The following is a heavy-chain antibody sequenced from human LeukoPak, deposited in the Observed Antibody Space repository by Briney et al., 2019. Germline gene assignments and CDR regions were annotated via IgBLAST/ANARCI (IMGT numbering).Heavy chain of an antibody. D-gene: IGHD3-22*01. CDR3: ARNYYDRSGYSDTFDY. Sequence: GGSLRLSCAASGFNFNNYNMNWVRQAPGKGLEWITYITLSSTTIYYADSVKGRFTISRDNAKNSLYLQMNSLRAEDTAVYYCARNYYDRSGYSDTFDYWGQGTLVTVSS. J-gene: IGHJ4*02. V-gene: IGHV3-48*01. CDR1: GFNFNNYN. CDR2: ITLSSTTI.